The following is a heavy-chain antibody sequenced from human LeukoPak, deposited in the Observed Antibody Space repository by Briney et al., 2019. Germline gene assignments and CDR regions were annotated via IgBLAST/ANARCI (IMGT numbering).Heavy chain of an antibody. D-gene: IGHD3-3*01. J-gene: IGHJ4*02. Sequence: SGTLSLTCTASGVSISSYYWSWIRQPPGKGLEWIAYIYYSGSTNYNPSLKSRVTISVNTSKNQFSLKLSSVTAADTAVYYCARTSGDTIFGDIDYWGQGTLVTVSS. V-gene: IGHV4-59*01. CDR2: IYYSGST. CDR1: GVSISSYY. CDR3: ARTSGDTIFGDIDY.